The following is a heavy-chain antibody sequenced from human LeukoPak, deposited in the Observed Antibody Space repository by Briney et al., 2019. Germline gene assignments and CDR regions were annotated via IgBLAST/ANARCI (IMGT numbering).Heavy chain of an antibody. D-gene: IGHD4-17*01. CDR3: ARDRYGDYFVSGMDV. CDR1: GFTFSSYA. Sequence: GGSLRLSCAASGFTFSSYAMSWVRQAPGKGLEWVSYISSSGSTIYYADSVKGRFTISRDNAKNSLYLQMNSLRAEDTAVYYCARDRYGDYFVSGMDVWGQGTTVTVSS. CDR2: ISSSGSTI. V-gene: IGHV3-48*04. J-gene: IGHJ6*02.